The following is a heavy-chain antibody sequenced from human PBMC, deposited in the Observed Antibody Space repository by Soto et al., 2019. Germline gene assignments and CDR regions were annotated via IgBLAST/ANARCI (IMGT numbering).Heavy chain of an antibody. CDR1: GYTFTSYA. J-gene: IGHJ4*02. CDR2: INVGNGDT. Sequence: ASVKVSCKASGYTFTSYAIHWVRQAPGQRLEWMGGINVGNGDTKYSQQLQGRTTITRDTSASTAYMELSSLRSEDTAVYYCARNTYGSGYFDYWGQGTLVTVSS. CDR3: ARNTYGSGYFDY. D-gene: IGHD3-10*01. V-gene: IGHV1-3*01.